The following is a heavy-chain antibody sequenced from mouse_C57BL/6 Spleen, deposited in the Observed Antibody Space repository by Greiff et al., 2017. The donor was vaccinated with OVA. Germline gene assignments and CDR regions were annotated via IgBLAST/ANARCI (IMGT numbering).Heavy chain of an antibody. CDR3: AREDYGSSYGYFDV. CDR1: GYTFTSYW. D-gene: IGHD1-1*01. CDR2: IYPSDSET. J-gene: IGHJ1*03. V-gene: IGHV1-61*01. Sequence: QVQLQQPGAELARPGSSVKLSCKASGYTFTSYWMDWVKQRPGQGLEWIGNIYPSDSETHYNQKFKDKATLTVDKSSSTAYMQLSSLTSEDSAVYYGAREDYGSSYGYFDVWGTGTTVTVSS.